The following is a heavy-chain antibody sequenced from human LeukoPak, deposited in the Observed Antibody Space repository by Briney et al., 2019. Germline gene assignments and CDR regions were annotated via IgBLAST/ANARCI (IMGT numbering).Heavy chain of an antibody. J-gene: IGHJ4*02. D-gene: IGHD7-27*01. V-gene: IGHV3-48*03. CDR3: ATSLGPRDY. CDR1: GFTFRSYE. CDR2: ISSTSYSI. Sequence: AGGSLRLSCAPSGFTFRSYEANWVRQAPGKGLEWISYISSTSYSIYYADSVKGRFTISRDNAKSALYLQMDSLRVEDTGLYYCATSLGPRDYWGQGILVTVSS.